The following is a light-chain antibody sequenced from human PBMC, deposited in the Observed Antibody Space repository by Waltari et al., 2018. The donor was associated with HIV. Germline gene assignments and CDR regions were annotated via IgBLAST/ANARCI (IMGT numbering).Light chain of an antibody. CDR1: QRLRND. Sequence: AIQMTQSPTSLSASVGARVTITCRASQRLRNDLGWYQQKPGKAPKLLIYDVFNLQSGVPSRFSGSGSGTDFTLTISSLQPEDFATYYCLQDYAYPRTFGQGTKVEIK. V-gene: IGKV1-6*01. CDR2: DVF. J-gene: IGKJ1*01. CDR3: LQDYAYPRT.